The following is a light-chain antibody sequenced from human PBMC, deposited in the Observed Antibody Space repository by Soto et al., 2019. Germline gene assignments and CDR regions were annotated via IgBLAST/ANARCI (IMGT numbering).Light chain of an antibody. V-gene: IGLV2-23*02. CDR3: CAYVGSNIFYV. Sequence: QSALTHLASVSASPRQSITISRPDTNIDLGTYKLVSWYQQLPGKAPKTIIYEVTKLTSGVSKRYSTCKSGNSASLTSSWIHAEDEAEYYCCAYVGSNIFYVFRCGTKV. CDR2: EVT. J-gene: IGLJ1*01. CDR1: NIDLGTYKL.